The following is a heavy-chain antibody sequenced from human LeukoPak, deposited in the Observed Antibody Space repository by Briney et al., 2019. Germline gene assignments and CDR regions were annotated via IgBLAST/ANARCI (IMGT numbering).Heavy chain of an antibody. D-gene: IGHD3-22*01. J-gene: IGHJ4*02. CDR2: ISADNGNT. CDR1: GYTLSNHA. Sequence: ASVKVSCKGSGYTLSNHAFSWVRQAPGQGLEWMGWISADNGNTNHAQKFQGRVSLTTDTSTSTAYMELRSLRSDDTAVYYCARDGPYDSSGFYFVDWGQGTLVTVSS. CDR3: ARDGPYDSSGFYFVD. V-gene: IGHV1-18*04.